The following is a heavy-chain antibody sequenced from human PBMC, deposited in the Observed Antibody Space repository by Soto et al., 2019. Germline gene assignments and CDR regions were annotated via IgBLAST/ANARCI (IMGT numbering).Heavy chain of an antibody. Sequence: QITLKESGPTLVKPTQTLTLTCTFSAFSLSTSGVGVGWIRQPPGKALEWLAVIYWDDDKRYSPFMKSRLTNTKDTSKNQVVLRMTNMDPVDTATYYCARGLISFNYFDYWDQGTLVTVSS. V-gene: IGHV2-5*02. J-gene: IGHJ4*02. CDR3: ARGLISFNYFDY. D-gene: IGHD3-10*01. CDR2: IYWDDDK. CDR1: AFSLSTSGVG.